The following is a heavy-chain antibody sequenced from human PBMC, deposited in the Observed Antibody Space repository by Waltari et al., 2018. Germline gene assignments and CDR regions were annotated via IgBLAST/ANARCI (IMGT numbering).Heavy chain of an antibody. J-gene: IGHJ4*02. CDR2: IYSGGSST. CDR3: AKDRSGYDWGGYFDY. CDR1: GFPFSSYA. V-gene: IGHV3-23*03. D-gene: IGHD5-12*01. Sequence: EVQLLESGGGLVQPGGSLRLSCAASGFPFSSYAMSWVRQAPGKGLEWVSVIYSGGSSTYYADSVKGRFTISRDNSKNTLYLQMNSLRAEDTAVYYCAKDRSGYDWGGYFDYWGQGTLVTVSS.